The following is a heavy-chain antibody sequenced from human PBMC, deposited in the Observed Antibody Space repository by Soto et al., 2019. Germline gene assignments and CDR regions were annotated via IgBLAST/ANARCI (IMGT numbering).Heavy chain of an antibody. CDR1: GFTFDDYA. D-gene: IGHD6-13*01. J-gene: IGHJ1*01. V-gene: IGHV3-9*01. CDR2: INWNSGSI. Sequence: GGSLRLSCAASGFTFDDYAMHWVRQVPGKGLEWVAGINWNSGSIGYADSVKGRFAISRDNAKNSLHLQMNSLRAEDTAFYYCVKDESINWYSGHFRHWGQGTLVTVSS. CDR3: VKDESINWYSGHFRH.